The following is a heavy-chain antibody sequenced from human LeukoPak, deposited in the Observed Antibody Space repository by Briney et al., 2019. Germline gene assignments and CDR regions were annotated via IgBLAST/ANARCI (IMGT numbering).Heavy chain of an antibody. D-gene: IGHD6-13*01. Sequence: PGGSLRLSCAASGFTFSSYAMSWVRQAPGKGLEWVSAISGSGGSTYYADSVKGRFTISRDNSKNTLYLQMNSLRAEDTAVYYCAKDIRVGSIAAAGMNYWGQGTLVTVSS. CDR1: GFTFSSYA. CDR3: AKDIRVGSIAAAGMNY. CDR2: ISGSGGST. V-gene: IGHV3-23*01. J-gene: IGHJ4*02.